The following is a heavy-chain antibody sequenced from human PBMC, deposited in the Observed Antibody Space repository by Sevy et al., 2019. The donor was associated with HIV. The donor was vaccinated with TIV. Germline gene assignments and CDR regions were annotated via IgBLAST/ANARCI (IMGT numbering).Heavy chain of an antibody. CDR3: AKDYDDTYDYGEHSDY. Sequence: GGSLRLSCAASGFTLSRTGMIWVRQAPGKGLEWVSGISGSGFSTNYADSVKGRFTISRDNSKNTLYLQMNSLKGEDTAVYYSAKDYDDTYDYGEHSDYWGQGTLVTVSS. CDR1: GFTLSRTG. CDR2: ISGSGFST. D-gene: IGHD4-17*01. J-gene: IGHJ4*02. V-gene: IGHV3-23*01.